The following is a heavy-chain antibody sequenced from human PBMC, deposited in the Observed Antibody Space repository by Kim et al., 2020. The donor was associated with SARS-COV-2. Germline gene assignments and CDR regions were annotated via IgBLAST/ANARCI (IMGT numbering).Heavy chain of an antibody. V-gene: IGHV4-34*01. CDR2: ITHSGST. Sequence: SETLSLTCAVYVGSFSDYSWSWIRQSPGKGLEWIGEITHSGSTNYNPSLKSRVTLLVDTSKNQFSLKLSSVTAADTAVYYCARDKVGLWGQGTLVTVSS. CDR3: ARDKVGL. J-gene: IGHJ4*02. CDR1: VGSFSDYS. D-gene: IGHD5-12*01.